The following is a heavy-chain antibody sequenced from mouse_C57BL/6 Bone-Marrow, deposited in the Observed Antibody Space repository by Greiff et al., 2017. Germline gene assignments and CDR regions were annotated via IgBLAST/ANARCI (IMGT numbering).Heavy chain of an antibody. V-gene: IGHV1-61*01. CDR3: AREWPLRRPFAY. D-gene: IGHD2-12*01. Sequence: QVQLQQPGAELVRPGSSVKMSCKASGYTFTSYWMDWVKQRPGQGLEWIGNIYPSDSETHYNQKFKDKATLTVNKSSSTAYMHLSILTSEDSSVYYCAREWPLRRPFAYWCQGNLVTVSA. J-gene: IGHJ3*01. CDR1: GYTFTSYW. CDR2: IYPSDSET.